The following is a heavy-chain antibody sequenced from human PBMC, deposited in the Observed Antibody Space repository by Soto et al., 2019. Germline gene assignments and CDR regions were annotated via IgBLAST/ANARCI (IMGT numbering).Heavy chain of an antibody. V-gene: IGHV4-39*01. CDR3: ARSYGDSAEYFQH. Sequence: SETLSLTCTVSGGSISSSSYYWGWIRQPPGKGLEWIGSIYYSGSTYYNPSLKSRVTISVDTSKNQFSLKLSSVTAADTAVYYCARSYGDSAEYFQHWGQGTLVTVSS. D-gene: IGHD4-17*01. CDR2: IYYSGST. CDR1: GGSISSSSYY. J-gene: IGHJ1*01.